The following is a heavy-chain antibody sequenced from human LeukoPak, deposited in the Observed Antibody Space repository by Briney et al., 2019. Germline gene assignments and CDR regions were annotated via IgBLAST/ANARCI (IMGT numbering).Heavy chain of an antibody. V-gene: IGHV3-74*01. D-gene: IGHD4-17*01. CDR2: INNDGRST. Sequence: PGGSLRLSCAASGFTFSSYWMHWVRQAPGKGLVWVSRINNDGRSTTYADSVKGRFTISRDNAKNTLYLQMNSLRADDTAVYYCARVGATVTTIDYWGQGTLVTVSS. CDR1: GFTFSSYW. CDR3: ARVGATVTTIDY. J-gene: IGHJ4*02.